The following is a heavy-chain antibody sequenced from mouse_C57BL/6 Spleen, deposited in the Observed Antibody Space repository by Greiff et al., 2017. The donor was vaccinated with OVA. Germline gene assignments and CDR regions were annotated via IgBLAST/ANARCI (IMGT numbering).Heavy chain of an antibody. J-gene: IGHJ1*03. CDR3: ARGSYDYDPWYFDV. CDR2: INPNNGGT. V-gene: IGHV1-18*01. D-gene: IGHD2-4*01. Sequence: EVQLQQSGPELVKPGASVKIPCKASGYTFTDYNMDWVKQSHGKSLEWIGDINPNNGGTIYNQKFKGKATLTVDKSSSTAYMELRSLTSEDTAVYYCARGSYDYDPWYFDVWGTGTTVTVSS. CDR1: GYTFTDYN.